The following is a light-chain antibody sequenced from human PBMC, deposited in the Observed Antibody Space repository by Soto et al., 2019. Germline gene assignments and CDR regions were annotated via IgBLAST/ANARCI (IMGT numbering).Light chain of an antibody. CDR1: SSDIGDYDY. J-gene: IGLJ2*01. CDR3: CSYTDIALDVV. V-gene: IGLV2-14*01. CDR2: DVT. Sequence: QSVLTQPASVSGSPGQSITIYCTGTSSDIGDYDYVSWYQHLPGKAPKLLIFDVTHRPSGVSDRFSGSKSGNTASLTISGVRPEDEADYYCCSYTDIALDVVFGGGTKLTVL.